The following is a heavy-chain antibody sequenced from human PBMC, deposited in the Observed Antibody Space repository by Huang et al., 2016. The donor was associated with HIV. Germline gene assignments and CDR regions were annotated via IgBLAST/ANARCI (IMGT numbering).Heavy chain of an antibody. CDR2: SSAYKYVT. V-gene: IGHV1-18*01. D-gene: IGHD2-2*01. CDR3: ARDSPLLGVVIVVVPTAPNAFDI. J-gene: IGHJ3*02. Sequence: QVQLVQSGVEVKKPGASVKVSCKASGYTFTSYGISWVRQAPGQGLEWMGWSSAYKYVTNYAQNVQGRVTMTTDTSTSTAYMELRSLRSDDTAVYYCARDSPLLGVVIVVVPTAPNAFDIWGQGTMVTVSS. CDR1: GYTFTSYG.